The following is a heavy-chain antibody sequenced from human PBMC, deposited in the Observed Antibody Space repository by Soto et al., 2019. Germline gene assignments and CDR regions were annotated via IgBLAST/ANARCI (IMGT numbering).Heavy chain of an antibody. J-gene: IGHJ4*02. V-gene: IGHV3-30*18. CDR2: ISYDGSNK. Sequence: GGSLRLSCAASGFTFSSYGMHWVRQAPGKGLEWVAVISYDGSNKYYADSVKGRFTISRDNSKNTLYLQMSSLRAEDTAVYYCAKDTYYYDSSGYTDYWGQGTLVTVSS. D-gene: IGHD3-22*01. CDR3: AKDTYYYDSSGYTDY. CDR1: GFTFSSYG.